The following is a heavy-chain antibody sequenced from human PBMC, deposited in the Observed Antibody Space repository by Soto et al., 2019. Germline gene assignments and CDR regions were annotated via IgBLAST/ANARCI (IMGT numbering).Heavy chain of an antibody. CDR1: GGSISSYY. D-gene: IGHD3-16*01. J-gene: IGHJ5*02. Sequence: QVQLQESGPGLVKASETLSLTCTVSGGSISSYYWSWIRQPPGKTLEWIGYINYSGSTNYNPSLKSRVTISVDTSKNQFSLKVSSVTAADTAMYYCARGGTYSRLIIGDWFDPWGQGTLVTVSS. CDR3: ARGGTYSRLIIGDWFDP. CDR2: INYSGST. V-gene: IGHV4-59*01.